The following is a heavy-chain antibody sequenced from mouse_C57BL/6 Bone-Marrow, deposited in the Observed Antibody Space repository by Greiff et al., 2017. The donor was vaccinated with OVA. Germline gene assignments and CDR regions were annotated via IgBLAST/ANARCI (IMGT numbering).Heavy chain of an antibody. CDR2: INYDGSST. Sequence: EVNLVESEGGLVQPGSSMKLSCTASGFTFSDYYMAWVRQVPEKGLEWVANINYDGSSTYYLDSLKSRFIISRDNAKNILYLQMSSLKSEDTATYYCARESSQGLFAYWGQGTLVTVSA. J-gene: IGHJ3*01. V-gene: IGHV5-16*01. D-gene: IGHD1-1*01. CDR1: GFTFSDYY. CDR3: ARESSQGLFAY.